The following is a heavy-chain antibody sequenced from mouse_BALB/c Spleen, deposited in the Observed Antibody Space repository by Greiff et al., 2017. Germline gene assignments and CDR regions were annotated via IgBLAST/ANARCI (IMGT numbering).Heavy chain of an antibody. V-gene: IGHV5-6*02. CDR1: GFTFSSYG. J-gene: IGHJ2*01. CDR2: ISSGGSYT. CDR3: ARRVDGSSFHYFDY. D-gene: IGHD1-1*01. Sequence: EVKLVESGGDLVKPGGSLKLSCAASGFTFSSYGMSWVRQTPDKRLEWVATISSGGSYTYYPDSVKGRFTISRDNAKNTLYLQMSSLKSEDTAMYYCARRVDGSSFHYFDYWGQGTTLTVSS.